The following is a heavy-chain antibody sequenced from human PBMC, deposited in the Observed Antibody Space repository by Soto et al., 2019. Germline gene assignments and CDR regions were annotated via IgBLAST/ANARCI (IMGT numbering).Heavy chain of an antibody. V-gene: IGHV1-3*01. Sequence: ASVKVSCKASGYTFTSYAMHWVRQAPGQRLEWMGWINAGNGNTKYSQKFQGRVTITRETSASTAYVELSSLISDDTAVYYFARVVPGADAWFGPWGQGTLVTVSS. CDR2: INAGNGNT. CDR1: GYTFTSYA. J-gene: IGHJ5*02. CDR3: ARVVPGADAWFGP. D-gene: IGHD2-2*01.